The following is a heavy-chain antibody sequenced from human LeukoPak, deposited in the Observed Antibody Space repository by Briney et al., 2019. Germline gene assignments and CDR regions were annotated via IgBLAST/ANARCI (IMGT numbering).Heavy chain of an antibody. J-gene: IGHJ3*02. Sequence: ASVKVSCKASGYTFTGYYMHWVRQAPGQGLEWMGWINPNSGGTNYAQKFQGRVTMTRDTSISTAYMELSRLRSDDTAVYYCARVIANSGSYLDAFDIWGQGTMVTVSS. CDR2: INPNSGGT. V-gene: IGHV1-2*02. CDR1: GYTFTGYY. D-gene: IGHD1-26*01. CDR3: ARVIANSGSYLDAFDI.